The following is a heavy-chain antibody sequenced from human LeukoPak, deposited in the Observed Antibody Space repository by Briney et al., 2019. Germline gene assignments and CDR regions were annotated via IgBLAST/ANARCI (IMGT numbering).Heavy chain of an antibody. CDR2: IYYSGST. D-gene: IGHD5-24*01. Sequence: SQTLSLTCTVSGGSISSGGYYWSWIRQHPGKGLEWIGYIYYSGSTYYNPSLKSRVTISVDTSKNQFSLHLTHVTAADTAVYYCARLPEGGYATSLGWLGPWGQGTRVTVSS. CDR3: ARLPEGGYATSLGWLGP. CDR1: GGSISSGGYY. J-gene: IGHJ5*02. V-gene: IGHV4-31*03.